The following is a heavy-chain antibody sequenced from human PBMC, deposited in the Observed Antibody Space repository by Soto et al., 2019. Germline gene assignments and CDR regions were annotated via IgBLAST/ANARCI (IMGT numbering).Heavy chain of an antibody. J-gene: IGHJ4*02. CDR1: GGTFSSYA. V-gene: IGHV1-69*13. CDR3: ASIAVAGKKNFDY. CDR2: IISIFGTA. Sequence: ASVKVSCEASGGTFSSYAISWVRQAPGQGLEWMGGIISIFGTANYAQKFQGRVTITADESTSTAYMELSSLRSEDTAVYYCASIAVAGKKNFDYGGKGALVTVP. D-gene: IGHD6-19*01.